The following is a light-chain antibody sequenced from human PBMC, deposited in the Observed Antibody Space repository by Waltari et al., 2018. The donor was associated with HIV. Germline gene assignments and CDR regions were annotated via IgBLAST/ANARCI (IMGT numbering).Light chain of an antibody. Sequence: YVLTQPPSVSAAPGPKATVACSGQNIGTKDVHWYRQRPGQAPEVVVHDDNGRHSWIPVRISGSNSGDMAALTIDSVESGDDAFYYCQVWDNNDDWVFGGGTKLTVL. CDR3: QVWDNNDDWV. J-gene: IGLJ3*02. V-gene: IGLV3-21*02. CDR1: NIGTKD. CDR2: DDN.